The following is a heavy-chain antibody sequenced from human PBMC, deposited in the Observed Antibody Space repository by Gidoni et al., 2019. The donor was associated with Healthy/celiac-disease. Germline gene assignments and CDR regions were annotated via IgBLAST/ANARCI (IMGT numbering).Heavy chain of an antibody. CDR2: IYTSGST. CDR3: AREGSIWGVDY. J-gene: IGHJ4*02. CDR1: GGSISSGSYY. V-gene: IGHV4-61*02. Sequence: QVQLQESGPGLVKPSQTLSLTCTVYGGSISSGSYYWSWIRQPDGKGLEWIGRIYTSGSTNYNPSLKSRVTISVDTSKNQFSLKLSSVTAADTAVYYCAREGSIWGVDYWGQGTLVTVSS. D-gene: IGHD6-13*01.